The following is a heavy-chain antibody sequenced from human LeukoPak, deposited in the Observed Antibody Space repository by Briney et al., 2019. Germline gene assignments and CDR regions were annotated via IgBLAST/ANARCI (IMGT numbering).Heavy chain of an antibody. J-gene: IGHJ6*02. CDR3: ARVLIAALHYYYYGMDV. CDR2: ISAYNGNT. V-gene: IGHV1-18*01. D-gene: IGHD6-6*01. CDR1: GYTFTSYG. Sequence: ASVKVSCKASGYTFTSYGISWVRQAPGQGLEWMGWISAYNGNTNYAQKLQGRVTMTTDKSTSTAYMELSSLRSEDTAVYYCARVLIAALHYYYYGMDVWGQGTLVTVSS.